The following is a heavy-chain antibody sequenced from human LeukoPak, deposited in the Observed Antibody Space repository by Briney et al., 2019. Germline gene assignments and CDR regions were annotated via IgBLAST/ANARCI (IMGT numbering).Heavy chain of an antibody. D-gene: IGHD4-17*01. CDR1: GGSISSYY. J-gene: IGHJ5*02. V-gene: IGHV4-59*01. CDR3: ARGDDYVGFDP. CDR2: IYYSGST. Sequence: KPSETLSLTCTVSGGSISSYYWSWIRQPPGKGLKWIGYIYYSGSTNYNPSLKSRVTISVDTSKNQFSLKLSSVTAADTAVYYCARGDDYVGFDPWGQGTLVTVSS.